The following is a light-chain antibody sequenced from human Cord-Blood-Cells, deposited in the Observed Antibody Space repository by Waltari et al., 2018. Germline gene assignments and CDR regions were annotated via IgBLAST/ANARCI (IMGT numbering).Light chain of an antibody. CDR2: EVS. J-gene: IGLJ2*01. CDR3: SSYAGSNNLV. V-gene: IGLV2-8*01. Sequence: QSALTQPPSASGPPGQPLLISRTGTSSAVGGYNSASWYQQHPGKAPKLMIYEVSKRPSGVPDRFSGSKSGNTASLTVSGLQAEDEADYYCSSYAGSNNLVFGGGTKLTVL. CDR1: SSAVGGYNS.